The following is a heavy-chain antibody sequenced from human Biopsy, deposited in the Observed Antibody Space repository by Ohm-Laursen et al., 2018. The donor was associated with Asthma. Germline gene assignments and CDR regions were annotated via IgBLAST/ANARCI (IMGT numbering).Heavy chain of an antibody. CDR2: IMTVFGTT. CDR1: GGTFSNFA. D-gene: IGHD6-19*01. J-gene: IGHJ6*02. CDR3: ARCQVGYSSGWSLLLKKIYYSGMDV. V-gene: IGHV1-69*13. Sequence: SVKVLQAPGGTFSNFAISWVRQAPGQGLEWLGGIMTVFGTTNYAQKFQGRVTITADESTSTAYMEVTSLRSEDTAIYYCARCQVGYSSGWSLLLKKIYYSGMDVWGQGTAVTVSS.